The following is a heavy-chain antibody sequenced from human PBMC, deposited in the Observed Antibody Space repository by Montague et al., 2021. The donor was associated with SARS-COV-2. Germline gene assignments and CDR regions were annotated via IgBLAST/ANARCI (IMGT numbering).Heavy chain of an antibody. CDR3: ARSHDYRGNDYFDS. D-gene: IGHD4-23*01. Sequence: SEILSLTCAVYGGSLSGFYCTWIRQAPGKGLEWVGEITHGGSTSXSPALKSRLTISLDTSKNQFSLKLDSVTAADTATYYCARSHDYRGNDYFDSWGQGALVIVS. V-gene: IGHV4-34*01. J-gene: IGHJ4*02. CDR2: ITHGGST. CDR1: GGSLSGFY.